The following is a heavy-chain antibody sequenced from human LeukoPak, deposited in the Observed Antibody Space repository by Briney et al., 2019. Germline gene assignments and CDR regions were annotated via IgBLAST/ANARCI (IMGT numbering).Heavy chain of an antibody. CDR3: ARGPPNWGYDY. CDR2: MGPNSGNT. Sequence: ASVKVSCKASGYTYTSYDINWVRQATGQGPEWMGWMGPNSGNTGYAQKFQGRVTMTRSTSMSTAYMELSSLRSEDTAVYYCARGPPNWGYDYWGQGTLVTVSS. J-gene: IGHJ4*02. CDR1: GYTYTSYD. V-gene: IGHV1-8*01. D-gene: IGHD7-27*01.